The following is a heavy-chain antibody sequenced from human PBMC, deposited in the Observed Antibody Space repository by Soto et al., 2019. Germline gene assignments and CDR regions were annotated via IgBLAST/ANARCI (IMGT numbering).Heavy chain of an antibody. D-gene: IGHD6-6*01. CDR3: ARENNSSGRYFDY. CDR1: GFTVSSYW. J-gene: IGHJ4*02. V-gene: IGHV3-74*01. Sequence: GGSLRLSCAASGFTVSSYWMHWVRQAPGKGLVWVSRINSDGSSTNYAGSVKGRFTISRDNAKNTLTLQMNSLRAEDTAVYYCARENNSSGRYFDYWGQGTLVTVSS. CDR2: INSDGSST.